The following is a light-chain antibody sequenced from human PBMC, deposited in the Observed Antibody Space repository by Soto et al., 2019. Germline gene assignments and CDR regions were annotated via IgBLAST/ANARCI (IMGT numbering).Light chain of an antibody. CDR1: SSNIGSNY. CDR2: RNN. V-gene: IGLV1-47*01. Sequence: QSVLTQPPSASGTPGQRVTISCSGSSSNIGSNYVYWYQQLPGTAPKLLIPRNNQRPSGVPDRFSGSKSGTSASLAISGLRSEDEDEYYSAAWDDSLSGYVFATGTKLTVL. CDR3: AAWDDSLSGYV. J-gene: IGLJ1*01.